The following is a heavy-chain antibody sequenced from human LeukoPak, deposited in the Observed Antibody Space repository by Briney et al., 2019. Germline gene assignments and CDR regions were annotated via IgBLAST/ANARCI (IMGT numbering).Heavy chain of an antibody. V-gene: IGHV3-7*03. CDR3: ARDNYDNWFDP. D-gene: IGHD3-16*01. CDR2: IKQDGSEK. Sequence: PGGSLRLSCAASGFTFSSYWMSWVRQAPGKGLEWVANIKQDGSEKYYVDSVKGRLTTSRDNAKNSLYLQMNSPRAEDTAVYYCARDNYDNWFDPWGQGTLVTVSS. CDR1: GFTFSSYW. J-gene: IGHJ5*02.